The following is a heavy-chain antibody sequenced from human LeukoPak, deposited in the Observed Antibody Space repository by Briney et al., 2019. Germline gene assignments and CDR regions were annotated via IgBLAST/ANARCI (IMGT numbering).Heavy chain of an antibody. Sequence: ASVKVSCKASGYTFTGYHMHWVRQAPGQGLEWMGIINPSDSSTTYAQKFQGRVTMTRDTSTSTVYMELSSLRSGDTAVYYCARDGGYCSSTSCFAFHWGQGTLVTVSS. V-gene: IGHV1-46*01. D-gene: IGHD2-2*01. CDR2: INPSDSST. J-gene: IGHJ4*02. CDR3: ARDGGYCSSTSCFAFH. CDR1: GYTFTGYH.